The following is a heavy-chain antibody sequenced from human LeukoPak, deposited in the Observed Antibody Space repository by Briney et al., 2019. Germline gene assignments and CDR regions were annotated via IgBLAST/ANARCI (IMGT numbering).Heavy chain of an antibody. J-gene: IGHJ4*02. CDR2: IYRSGST. Sequence: SETLSLTCTVSAYSISSGSYWGWVRQSPGKGLEWIGNIYRSGSTDYNPSLKSRVTIALDTSRNAFSLSLMSVTAADTAVYYCARSTAESALGYYFDYWGQGALVTVSS. CDR3: ARSTAESALGYYFDY. D-gene: IGHD7-27*01. V-gene: IGHV4-38-2*02. CDR1: AYSISSGSY.